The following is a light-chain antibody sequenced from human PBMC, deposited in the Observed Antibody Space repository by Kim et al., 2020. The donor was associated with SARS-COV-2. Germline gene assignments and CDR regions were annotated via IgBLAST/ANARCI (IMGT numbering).Light chain of an antibody. Sequence: EIVLTQSPGTLSLSPGERATLFCRASQSVSISYLAWYQQKPGQAPRLLIYGASSRATGIPDRFSGSGSGTDFTLTISRMEPEDFAVYYCQQYVASPWTFGQGTKVDIK. CDR3: QQYVASPWT. CDR1: QSVSISY. CDR2: GAS. V-gene: IGKV3-20*01. J-gene: IGKJ1*01.